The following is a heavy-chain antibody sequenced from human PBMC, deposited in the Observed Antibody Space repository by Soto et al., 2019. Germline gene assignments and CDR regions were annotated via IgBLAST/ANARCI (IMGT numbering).Heavy chain of an antibody. CDR1: ADTFTSYY. CDR2: TNPSNGGT. V-gene: IGHV1-2*02. CDR3: ARQVRGGGKYYSDS. D-gene: IGHD3-10*01. J-gene: IGHJ4*02. Sequence: ASVKVSCKAPADTFTSYYIHWVRQAPEQGREWMGWTNPSNGGTNYAQKFQGRVTMTRDTSLRIAYMELTTLKSDDTAVVYWARQVRGGGKYYSDSCGLGNLVTVS.